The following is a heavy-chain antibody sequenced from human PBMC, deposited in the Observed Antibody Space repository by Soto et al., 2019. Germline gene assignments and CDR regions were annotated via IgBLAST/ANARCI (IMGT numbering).Heavy chain of an antibody. J-gene: IGHJ6*02. CDR3: ARVNYGNYYYYYGMDV. D-gene: IGHD4-17*01. Sequence: PSETLSLTCTVSGGSISNYYWSWIRQPPGKGLEWIGYIYYSRSTNYNPSLKSRVTISVDTSKNQFSLKLNSVTAADTAVYYCARVNYGNYYYYYGMDVWGQGTTVTVSS. CDR1: GGSISNYY. CDR2: IYYSRST. V-gene: IGHV4-59*01.